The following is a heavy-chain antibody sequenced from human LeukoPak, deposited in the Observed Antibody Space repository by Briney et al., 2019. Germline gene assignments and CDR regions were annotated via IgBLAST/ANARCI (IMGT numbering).Heavy chain of an antibody. J-gene: IGHJ6*03. D-gene: IGHD6-19*01. CDR1: GFTFSSYG. CDR3: AKVGGGYTSGWYNYYYMDV. CDR2: ISGSGGST. V-gene: IGHV3-23*01. Sequence: GGSLRLSCEASGFTFSSYGMTWVRQAPGKGLEWVSGISGSGGSTYYADSVKGRFTISRDNSKNTLYLQMNSLRAEDTAVYYCAKVGGGYTSGWYNYYYMDVWGKGTTVTISS.